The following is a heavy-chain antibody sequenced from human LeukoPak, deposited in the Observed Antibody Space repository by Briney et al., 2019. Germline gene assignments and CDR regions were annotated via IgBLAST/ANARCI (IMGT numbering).Heavy chain of an antibody. J-gene: IGHJ5*02. V-gene: IGHV3-7*04. CDR3: ARDLDSGSSYSPRFDP. CDR2: IKQDGSEK. D-gene: IGHD1-26*01. Sequence: GGSLRLSCAASGFTFSSQWMSWVRQAPGKGLEWVANIKQDGSEKYYVDSVKGRFTISRDNAKNSMYLQMNSLRAEDTAVYYCARDLDSGSSYSPRFDPWGQGTLVTVSS. CDR1: GFTFSSQW.